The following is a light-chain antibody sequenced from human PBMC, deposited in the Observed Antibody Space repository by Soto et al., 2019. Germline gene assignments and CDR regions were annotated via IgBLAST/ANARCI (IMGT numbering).Light chain of an antibody. J-gene: IGKJ5*01. CDR3: MQGTHWPIT. CDR2: KVS. V-gene: IGKV2-30*01. CDR1: QGLVXXXXXXX. Sequence: DVVMTQSPLSLPVTLGXPASISCRSSQGLVXXXXXXXLXWFQQRPGQSPRRLIYKVSNRGSGVPDRFSGSGSGTDFTLKISRVEAEDVGVYYCMQGTHWPITFGQGTRLEIK.